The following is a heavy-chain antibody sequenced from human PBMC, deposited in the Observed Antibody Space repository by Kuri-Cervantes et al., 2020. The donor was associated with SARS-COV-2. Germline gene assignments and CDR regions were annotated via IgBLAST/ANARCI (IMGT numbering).Heavy chain of an antibody. V-gene: IGHV1-18*04. CDR2: ISAYNGNT. CDR3: ARGIVVVPAAIGYLGFDY. Sequence: ASVKVSCKASGYTFTSYGISWVRQAPGQGLEWMGWISAYNGNTNYAQKLQGRVTMTTDTSTSTAYMELRSLRSDDTAVYYCARGIVVVPAAIGYLGFDYWGQGTLVTVSS. CDR1: GYTFTSYG. D-gene: IGHD2-2*01. J-gene: IGHJ4*02.